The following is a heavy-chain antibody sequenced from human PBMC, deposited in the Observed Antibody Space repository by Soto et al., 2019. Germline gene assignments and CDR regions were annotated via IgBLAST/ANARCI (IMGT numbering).Heavy chain of an antibody. CDR1: GGSISSGGYY. D-gene: IGHD3-16*02. J-gene: IGHJ4*02. CDR2: IYYSGST. V-gene: IGHV4-31*03. CDR3: ARTPYDYVWGSYRPYYFDY. Sequence: LSLTCTVSGGSISSGGYYWSWIRQHPGKGLEWIGYIYYSGSTYYNPSLKSRVTISVDTSKNQFSLKLSSVTAADTAVYYCARTPYDYVWGSYRPYYFDYWGQGTLVTVSS.